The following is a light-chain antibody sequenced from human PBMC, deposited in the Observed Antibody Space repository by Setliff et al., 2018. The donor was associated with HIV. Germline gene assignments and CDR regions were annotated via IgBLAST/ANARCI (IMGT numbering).Light chain of an antibody. Sequence: QSALTQPASVSGSPGQSITISCTGTSSDVGAYNYVSWYQQHPGKAPKLMIYEVSNRPSGVSNRFSGSKSGNTASLTISGLQAEDEADYYCSSYITNSTSDVFGTGTKVTVL. CDR1: SSDVGAYNY. V-gene: IGLV2-14*01. CDR2: EVS. J-gene: IGLJ1*01. CDR3: SSYITNSTSDV.